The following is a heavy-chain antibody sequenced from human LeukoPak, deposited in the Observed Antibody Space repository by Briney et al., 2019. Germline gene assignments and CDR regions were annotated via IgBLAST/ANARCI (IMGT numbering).Heavy chain of an antibody. CDR1: AFSFSNYW. CDR3: VSAIRGSPIDY. CDR2: IKTDGSET. J-gene: IGHJ4*02. Sequence: PGGSLRLSCAASAFSFSNYWMGWVRQAPGKGLACVANIKTDGSETYYVDSVKGRFTISRDNAKNSLFLQMNSLRAEDTAIYYCVSAIRGSPIDYWGQGTLVSVPS. V-gene: IGHV3-7*01. D-gene: IGHD3-10*01.